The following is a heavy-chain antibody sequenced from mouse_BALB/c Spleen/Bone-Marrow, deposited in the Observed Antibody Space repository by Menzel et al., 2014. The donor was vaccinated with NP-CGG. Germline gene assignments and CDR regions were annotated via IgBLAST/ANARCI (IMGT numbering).Heavy chain of an antibody. D-gene: IGHD2-2*01. CDR3: ARPRMVTTSFDV. CDR2: INSGGTYI. J-gene: IGHJ1*01. CDR1: GFTFSTYA. Sequence: DVKLQESGGGLVKPGGSLKLSCAASGFTFSTYAMSWVRQTPEKRLEWVATINSGGTYIYYADSVKGRFTISRDNAKNTLYLQMSSLRSEDTAMFYCARPRMVTTSFDVWGAGTTVTVSS. V-gene: IGHV5-9-3*01.